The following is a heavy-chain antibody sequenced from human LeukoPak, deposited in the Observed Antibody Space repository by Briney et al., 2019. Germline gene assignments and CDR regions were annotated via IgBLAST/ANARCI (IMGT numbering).Heavy chain of an antibody. CDR2: ITRSGSAR. CDR3: ATQWELHPAF. CDR1: GFTFSSYS. V-gene: IGHV3-48*01. Sequence: GGSLRLSCAASGFTFSSYSMNWVRQAPGKGLEWVSYITRSGSARYYADAVKGRFTISRDNAKNSLYLQMNSLRAEDTAVYYCATQWELHPAFWGQGTLVTVSS. J-gene: IGHJ4*02. D-gene: IGHD1-26*01.